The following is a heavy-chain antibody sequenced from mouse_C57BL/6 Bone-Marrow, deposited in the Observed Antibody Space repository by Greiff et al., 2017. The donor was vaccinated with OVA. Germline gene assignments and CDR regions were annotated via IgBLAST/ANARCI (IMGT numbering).Heavy chain of an antibody. J-gene: IGHJ3*01. CDR2: IWRGGST. V-gene: IGHV2-5*01. CDR3: ATPGGCGFSWFAY. CDR1: GFSLTSYG. Sequence: QVQLKESGPGLVQPSQSLSITCTVSGFSLTSYGVHWVRQSPGKGLEWLGVIWRGGSTDYNAAFMSRLSITKDNSKSQVFFKMNSLQADDTAIYYCATPGGCGFSWFAYWGQGTLVTVSA.